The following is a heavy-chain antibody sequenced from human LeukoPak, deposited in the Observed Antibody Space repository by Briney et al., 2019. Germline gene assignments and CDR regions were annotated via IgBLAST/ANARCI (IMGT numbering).Heavy chain of an antibody. D-gene: IGHD5-24*01. Sequence: SETLSLTCTVSGGSISSYYFSWIRQPPGKGLEWIGYIYYSGSTNYNPSLKSRVTISVDTSKNQFSLKLSSVTAADTAVYYCARVGGYLQLRYFDYWGQGTLVTVSS. CDR2: IYYSGST. V-gene: IGHV4-59*01. CDR3: ARVGGYLQLRYFDY. CDR1: GGSISSYY. J-gene: IGHJ4*02.